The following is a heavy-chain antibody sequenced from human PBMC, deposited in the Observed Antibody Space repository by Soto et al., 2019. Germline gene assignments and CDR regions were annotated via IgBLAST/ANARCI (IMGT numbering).Heavy chain of an antibody. V-gene: IGHV1-18*04. J-gene: IGHJ6*02. CDR3: ARDRVRFDWLLTYYYGIDV. CDR2: ISAYNGNT. D-gene: IGHD3-9*01. CDR1: GYTFTSYG. Sequence: ASVKVSCKASGYTFTSYGISWVRQAPGQGLEWMGWISAYNGNTNYAQKLQGRVTMTTDTSTSTAYMELRSLRSDDTAVYYCARDRVRFDWLLTYYYGIDVWGQGATVTVYS.